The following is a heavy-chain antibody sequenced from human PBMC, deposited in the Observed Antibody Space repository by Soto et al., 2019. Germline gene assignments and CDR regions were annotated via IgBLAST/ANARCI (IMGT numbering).Heavy chain of an antibody. CDR1: GFTFSNYA. J-gene: IGHJ6*02. V-gene: IGHV3-23*01. D-gene: IGHD3-9*01. CDR2: ISGSGGST. Sequence: VQLLESGGDLVQPGGSLRLSCEASGFTFSNYAMSWVRQAPGKGLEWVSGISGSGGSTNYADSAKGRFTISRDNSMDTLYLQRNSLRAEDTAVYYCARVFYYDTLSGKSYNMDVWGQGTTVIISS. CDR3: ARVFYYDTLSGKSYNMDV.